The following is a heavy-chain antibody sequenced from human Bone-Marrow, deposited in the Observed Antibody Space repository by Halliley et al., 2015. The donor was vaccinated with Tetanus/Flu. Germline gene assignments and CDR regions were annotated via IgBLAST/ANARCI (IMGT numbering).Heavy chain of an antibody. Sequence: QLMQSGAEVKRPGSSVKVSCKASGGTLRSPVISWVRQAPGQGLEWMGRITPLLDTTHYGQKFQGRINITADESTGTAYMELSSLRSEGTVVYYWAKVDQFGDPFVFWGQGTLGTVSS. V-gene: IGHV1-69*19. D-gene: IGHD3-10*01. CDR3: AKVDQFGDPFVF. CDR2: ITPLLDTT. J-gene: IGHJ4*02. CDR1: GGTLRSPV.